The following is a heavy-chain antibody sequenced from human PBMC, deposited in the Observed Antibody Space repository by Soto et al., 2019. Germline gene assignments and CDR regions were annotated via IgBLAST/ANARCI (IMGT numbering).Heavy chain of an antibody. CDR3: ARGPGWEPGLSTFYAMGV. CDR1: GGNISSSSYY. V-gene: IGHV4-39*07. D-gene: IGHD1-26*01. Sequence: ASETLSLTCTVSGGNISSSSYYWGWIRQPPGKGLEWIGSFYYSGSTNYSPSLKSRVTISVDTSKNQFSLKLSSVTAADPAVYFCARGPGWEPGLSTFYAMGVWGQGTTVTVSS. CDR2: FYYSGST. J-gene: IGHJ6*02.